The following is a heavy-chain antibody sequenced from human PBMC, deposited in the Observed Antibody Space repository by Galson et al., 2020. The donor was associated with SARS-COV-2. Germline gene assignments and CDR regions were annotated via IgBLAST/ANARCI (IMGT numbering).Heavy chain of an antibody. V-gene: IGHV3-49*04. CDR1: GFTFGDYA. J-gene: IGHJ4*02. Sequence: TGGSLRLSCTASGFTFGDYAMSWVRQAPGKGLEWVGFIRSIAYGATTEYAASVKGRFTISRDDSRSIAYLQMNSLKTDDTAVYYCLTFGGLVAIECWGQGALVTVAS. CDR3: LTFGGLVAIEC. CDR2: IRSIAYGATT. D-gene: IGHD3-16*02.